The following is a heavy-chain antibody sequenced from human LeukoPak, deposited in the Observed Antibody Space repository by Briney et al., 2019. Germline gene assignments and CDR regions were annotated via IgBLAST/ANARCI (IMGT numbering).Heavy chain of an antibody. J-gene: IGHJ6*02. D-gene: IGHD2-8*02. CDR3: ARDSLGPAPGYYYYGMDV. CDR2: IIPIFGTA. V-gene: IGHV1-69*01. Sequence: SVKVSCKASGGTFSSYAISWVRQAPGQGLEWMGGIIPIFGTANYAQKFQGRVTITADESTSTAYMELSSLRSEDTAVYYCARDSLGPAPGYYYYGMDVWGQGTTVTVSS. CDR1: GGTFSSYA.